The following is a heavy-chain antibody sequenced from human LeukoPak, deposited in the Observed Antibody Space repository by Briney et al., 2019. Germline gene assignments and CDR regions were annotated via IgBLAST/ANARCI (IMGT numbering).Heavy chain of an antibody. Sequence: GGSLRLSCAASRFTFSSCEMNWVRQAPGKGLEWLSYISNSGSSKYYADSVRGRFTISRDNAKNSLYLQMNSLRAEDTAVYYCARARVPGELNYWGQGTLVTVSS. CDR1: RFTFSSCE. J-gene: IGHJ4*02. V-gene: IGHV3-48*03. D-gene: IGHD3-10*01. CDR3: ARARVPGELNY. CDR2: ISNSGSSK.